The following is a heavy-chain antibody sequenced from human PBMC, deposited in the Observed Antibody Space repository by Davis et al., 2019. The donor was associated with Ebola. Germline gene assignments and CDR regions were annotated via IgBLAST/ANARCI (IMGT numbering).Heavy chain of an antibody. Sequence: GESLKISCAASGFTFSSYAMHWVRQAPGKGLEWVAVISYDGSNKYYADSVKGRFTISRDNSKNTLYLQMNSLRAEDTAVYYCASPTGAFDIWGQGTMVTVSS. CDR2: ISYDGSNK. CDR1: GFTFSSYA. V-gene: IGHV3-30*04. CDR3: ASPTGAFDI. J-gene: IGHJ3*02.